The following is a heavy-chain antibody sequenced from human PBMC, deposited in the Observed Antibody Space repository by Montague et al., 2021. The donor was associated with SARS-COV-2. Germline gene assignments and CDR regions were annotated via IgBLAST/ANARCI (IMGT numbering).Heavy chain of an antibody. D-gene: IGHD1-26*01. CDR3: ARVGWELRVGYYYFDY. CDR2: TGST. V-gene: IGHV4-59*01. Sequence: TGSTNYNSSLKSRLTISVDTSENQFSLKVTSVTPADTAVYYCARVGWELRVGYYYFDYWGQVTLVTVSS. J-gene: IGHJ4*02.